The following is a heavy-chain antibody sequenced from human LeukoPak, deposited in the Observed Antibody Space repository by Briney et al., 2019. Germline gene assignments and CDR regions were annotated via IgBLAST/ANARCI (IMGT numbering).Heavy chain of an antibody. V-gene: IGHV3-30*04. CDR2: ISYDGSNK. Sequence: GRSLRLSCAASGFTFSSYAMHWVRQAPGKGLEWVAVISYDGSNKYYADSVKGRFTISRDNSKNTLYLQMNSLRAEDTAVYYCARSAIYDILTLDYWGQGTLVTVSS. D-gene: IGHD3-9*01. CDR1: GFTFSSYA. CDR3: ARSAIYDILTLDY. J-gene: IGHJ4*02.